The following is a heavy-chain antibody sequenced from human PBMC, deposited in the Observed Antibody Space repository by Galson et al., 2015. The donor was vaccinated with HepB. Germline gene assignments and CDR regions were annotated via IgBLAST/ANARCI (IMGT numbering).Heavy chain of an antibody. V-gene: IGHV4-59*01. CDR1: GGSISSYY. Sequence: TLSLTCTVSGGSISSYYWSWLRQPPGKGLEWIGYIYYSGSTNYNPSLKSRVTISVDTSKNQFSLKLSSVTAADTAVYYCARSPSPIVLVVYAMGWFDPWGQGTLVTVSS. CDR2: IYYSGST. D-gene: IGHD2-8*02. J-gene: IGHJ5*02. CDR3: ARSPSPIVLVVYAMGWFDP.